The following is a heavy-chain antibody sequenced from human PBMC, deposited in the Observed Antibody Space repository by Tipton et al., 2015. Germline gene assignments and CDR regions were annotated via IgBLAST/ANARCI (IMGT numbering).Heavy chain of an antibody. V-gene: IGHV4-31*03. CDR1: GVSVTSGSYY. CDR2: IYYSGST. CDR3: ARAYYYDSSGYPLFDY. D-gene: IGHD3-22*01. J-gene: IGHJ4*02. Sequence: TLSLTCNVSGVSVTSGSYYWSWIRQHPGKGLEWIGYIYYSGSTYYNPSLKSRVTISVDTSKNQFSLKLSSVTAADTAVYYCARAYYYDSSGYPLFDYWGQGTLVTVSS.